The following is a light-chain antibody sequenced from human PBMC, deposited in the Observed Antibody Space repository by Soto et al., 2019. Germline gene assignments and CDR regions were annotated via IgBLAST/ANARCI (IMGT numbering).Light chain of an antibody. CDR3: SSYAGSNIYV. Sequence: QSALAQPPSASGSPGQSVTISCTGTSSDVGGHNFVSWYQHHPGKAPKVIIYEVSKRPSGVPNRFSGSKSGNTASLTVSGLQAEDEADYYCSSYAGSNIYVFGTGTKLTVL. J-gene: IGLJ1*01. V-gene: IGLV2-8*01. CDR1: SSDVGGHNF. CDR2: EVS.